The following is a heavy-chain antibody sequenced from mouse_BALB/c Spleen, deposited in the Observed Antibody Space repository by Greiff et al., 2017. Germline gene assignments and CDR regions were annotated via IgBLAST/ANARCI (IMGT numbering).Heavy chain of an antibody. CDR2: IWRGGST. D-gene: IGHD1-1*01. V-gene: IGHV2-5-1*01. CDR3: AKTYGSSYWYFDV. J-gene: IGHJ1*01. Sequence: VQLLESGPSLVQPSQSLSITCTVSGFSLTSYGVHWVRQSPGKGLEWLGVIWRGGSTDYNAAFMSRLSITKDNSKSQVFFKMNSLQADDTAIYYCAKTYGSSYWYFDVWGEGTTVTVSS. CDR1: GFSLTSYG.